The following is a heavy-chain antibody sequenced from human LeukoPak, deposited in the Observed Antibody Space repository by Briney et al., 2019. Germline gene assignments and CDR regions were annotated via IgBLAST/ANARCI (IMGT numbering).Heavy chain of an antibody. D-gene: IGHD3-10*01. CDR1: GYTFTGYY. Sequence: GASVKVSCKASGYTFTGYYMNWVRQAPGQGLEWLGWINPNSGDTKYPQKFRGRVTMTRDTSINTAYMELNRVTSDDTAVYYCARGGEDSIGDWGSWFDPWGQGTLVTVSS. CDR3: ARGGEDSIGDWGSWFDP. J-gene: IGHJ5*02. V-gene: IGHV1-2*02. CDR2: INPNSGDT.